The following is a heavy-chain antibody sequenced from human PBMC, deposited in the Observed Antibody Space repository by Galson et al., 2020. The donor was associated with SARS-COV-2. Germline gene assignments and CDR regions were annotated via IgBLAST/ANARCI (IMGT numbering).Heavy chain of an antibody. V-gene: IGHV3-21*01. CDR3: ARVLKYYDILTGYSDYYYGMDV. CDR1: GFTFSSYS. D-gene: IGHD3-9*01. Sequence: TGGSLRLSCAASGFTFSSYSMNWVRQAPGKGLKWVSSISSSSSYIYYADSVKGRFTISRDNAKNSLYLQMNSLRAEDTAVYYCARVLKYYDILTGYSDYYYGMDVWGQGTTVTVSS. CDR2: ISSSSSYI. J-gene: IGHJ6*02.